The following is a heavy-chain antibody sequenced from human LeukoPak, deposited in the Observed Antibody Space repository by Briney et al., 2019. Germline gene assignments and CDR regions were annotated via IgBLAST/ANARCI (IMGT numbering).Heavy chain of an antibody. Sequence: GASVKVSCKASGYTFTGYYMHWVRQAPGQGLEWMGWINPNGGGTNYAQKFQGRVTMTRDTSISTAYMELSRLRSDDTAVYYCARTGYCSSTSCYYYYGMDVWGQGTTVTVSS. CDR2: INPNGGGT. CDR1: GYTFTGYY. V-gene: IGHV1-2*02. J-gene: IGHJ6*02. D-gene: IGHD2-2*01. CDR3: ARTGYCSSTSCYYYYGMDV.